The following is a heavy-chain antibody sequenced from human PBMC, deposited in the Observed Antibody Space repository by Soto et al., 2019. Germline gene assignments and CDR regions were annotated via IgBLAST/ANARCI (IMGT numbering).Heavy chain of an antibody. D-gene: IGHD6-13*01. CDR2: IFYDGYT. CDR3: ARLQAAVPHY. CDR1: GDSISGSPYF. V-gene: IGHV4-39*01. Sequence: QVQLQESGPGLVMPSETLSLTCTVSGDSISGSPYFWVWIRQPPGKRLEWIGSIFYDGYTLYTRSLKSRVTISVDTSQTQFSLKLTSVAAADTAIYFCARLQAAVPHYWGQGILVTVSS. J-gene: IGHJ4*02.